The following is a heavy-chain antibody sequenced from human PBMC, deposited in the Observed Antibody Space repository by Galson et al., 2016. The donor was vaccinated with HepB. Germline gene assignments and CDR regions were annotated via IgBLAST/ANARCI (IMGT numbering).Heavy chain of an antibody. V-gene: IGHV2-5*02. D-gene: IGHD1-26*01. CDR3: AHRRGSGSPWAYGAFDI. CDR1: GFSLSTTGVG. J-gene: IGHJ3*02. Sequence: PALVKPTQTLTLTFTFSGFSLSTTGVGVGWIRQHPGKALEGLALKYWDDDKYYNPSLKTRLIITKDTSKNQVVLTMTNMDPVDTATYYCAHRRGSGSPWAYGAFDIWGQGTMVTVSS. CDR2: KYWDDDK.